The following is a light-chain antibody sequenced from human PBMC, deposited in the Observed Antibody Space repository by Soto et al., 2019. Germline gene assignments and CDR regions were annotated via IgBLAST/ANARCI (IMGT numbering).Light chain of an antibody. J-gene: IGKJ2*01. Sequence: DIQMTQSPSTLSASVGDRVTITCRASQSISSWLAWYQQKPGKAPKLLIYDASSLESGVPSRFSGSGSGTEFPLTISSLQPDDFATYYCQQYNSYHTFGPGTKLEIK. CDR2: DAS. V-gene: IGKV1-5*01. CDR1: QSISSW. CDR3: QQYNSYHT.